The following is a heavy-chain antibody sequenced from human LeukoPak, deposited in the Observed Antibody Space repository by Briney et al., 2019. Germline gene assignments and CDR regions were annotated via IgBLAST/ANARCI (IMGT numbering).Heavy chain of an antibody. D-gene: IGHD5-12*01. CDR1: GGSFSGYY. CDR2: INHSGRT. Sequence: SETLSLTCAVYGGSFSGYYWSWIRQPPGKGLEWIGEINHSGRTNYNPSLKSRVTISVDTSKNQFSLKLSSVTAADTAVYYCARTKSGYDPHRRGGYFDYWGQGTLVTVSS. V-gene: IGHV4-34*01. CDR3: ARTKSGYDPHRRGGYFDY. J-gene: IGHJ4*02.